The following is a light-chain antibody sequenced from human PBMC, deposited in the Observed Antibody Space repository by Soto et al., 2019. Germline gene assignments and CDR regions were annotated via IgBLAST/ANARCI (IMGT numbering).Light chain of an antibody. CDR2: EGS. J-gene: IGLJ2*01. CDR1: SSDGGTYNL. V-gene: IGLV2-23*03. Sequence: QSVLTQPASVSWSPGQSITISCTGASSDGGTYNLVSWYQQHPGKAPKLMIYEGSKRPSGVSNRLSGSKSGNPASLTISGLQAEDEADYYCCSYAGSSTFEVFGGGTKLTVL. CDR3: CSYAGSSTFEV.